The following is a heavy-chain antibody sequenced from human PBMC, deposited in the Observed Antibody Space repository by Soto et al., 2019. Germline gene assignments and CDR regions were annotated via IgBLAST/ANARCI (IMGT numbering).Heavy chain of an antibody. Sequence: PGGSLRLSCAASGFTFGSYSMNWVRQAPGKGLEWVSSISSSSSYIYYADSVKGRFTISRDNAKNSLYLQMNSLRAEDTAVYYCARDFVVVPAARHWGQGTLVTVSS. CDR3: ARDFVVVPAARH. J-gene: IGHJ4*02. V-gene: IGHV3-21*01. D-gene: IGHD2-2*01. CDR2: ISSSSSYI. CDR1: GFTFGSYS.